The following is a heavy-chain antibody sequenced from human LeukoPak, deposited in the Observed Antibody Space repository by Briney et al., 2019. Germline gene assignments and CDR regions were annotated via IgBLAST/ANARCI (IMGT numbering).Heavy chain of an antibody. Sequence: SETLSLTCAVYGGSFSGYYWSWIRQPPGKGLEWIGEINHSGSTNYNPSLKSRVTISVDTSKNQFSLKLSSVTAADTAVYYCAGGQTYYDFWSGYYRGDRPLDYWGQGTLVTVSS. V-gene: IGHV4-34*01. CDR1: GGSFSGYY. CDR2: INHSGST. CDR3: AGGQTYYDFWSGYYRGDRPLDY. D-gene: IGHD3-3*01. J-gene: IGHJ4*02.